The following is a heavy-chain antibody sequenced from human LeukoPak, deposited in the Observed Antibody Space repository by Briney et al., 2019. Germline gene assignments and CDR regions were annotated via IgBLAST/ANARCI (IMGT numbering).Heavy chain of an antibody. CDR1: GFTFSSYG. J-gene: IGHJ4*02. Sequence: GRSLRLSCAASGFTFSSYGMHWVRQAPGKGLEWVAVISYDGSNKYYADSVKGRFTISRDNSKNTLYLQMNSLRAEDTAVYYCASLYSSGRLDYWGQGTLVTVSS. D-gene: IGHD6-19*01. CDR3: ASLYSSGRLDY. CDR2: ISYDGSNK. V-gene: IGHV3-30*03.